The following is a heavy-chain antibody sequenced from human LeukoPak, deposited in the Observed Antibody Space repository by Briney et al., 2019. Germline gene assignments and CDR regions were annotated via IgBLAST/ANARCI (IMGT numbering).Heavy chain of an antibody. CDR1: GGSISSYY. J-gene: IGHJ4*02. CDR3: ARGKRGGKYQPFDY. V-gene: IGHV4-59*01. CDR2: IYYSGST. D-gene: IGHD2-2*01. Sequence: PSETLSLTCTVSGGSISSYYWSWIRQPPGKGLEWIGYIYYSGSTNYNPSLKSRVTISVDTSKNQFSLKLSSVTAADTAVYYCARGKRGGKYQPFDYWGQGILVTVSS.